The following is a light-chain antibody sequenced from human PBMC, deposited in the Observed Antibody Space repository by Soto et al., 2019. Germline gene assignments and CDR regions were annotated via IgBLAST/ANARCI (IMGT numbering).Light chain of an antibody. Sequence: EIVLTQSTAPLSLSPGERATLSCRSSQSVSSYLAWYQQKPGQAPRLLIYDASNRATGIPARFSGSGSGTDFTLTISSLEPEDFAVYYCQQRSNWPPQITFGQGT. J-gene: IGKJ5*01. V-gene: IGKV3-11*01. CDR1: QSVSSY. CDR2: DAS. CDR3: QQRSNWPPQIT.